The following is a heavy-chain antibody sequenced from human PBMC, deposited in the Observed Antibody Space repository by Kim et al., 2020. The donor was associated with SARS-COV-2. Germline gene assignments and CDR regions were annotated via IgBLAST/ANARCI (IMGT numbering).Heavy chain of an antibody. D-gene: IGHD3-22*01. CDR2: IYPGDSDT. V-gene: IGHV5-51*01. CDR3: ARHDGTVGITDYGMDV. Sequence: GESLKISCKGSGYSFTSYWIGWVRQMPGKGLEWMGIIYPGDSDTRYSPSFQGQVTISADKSISTAYLQWSSLKASDTAMYYCARHDGTVGITDYGMDVWGQGTTVTVSS. CDR1: GYSFTSYW. J-gene: IGHJ6*02.